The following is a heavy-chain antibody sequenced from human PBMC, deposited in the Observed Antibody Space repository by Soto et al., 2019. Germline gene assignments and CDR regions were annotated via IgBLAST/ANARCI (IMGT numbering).Heavy chain of an antibody. Sequence: QLQLQESGPGLVKPSETLSLTCTVSGGSISSSSYYWGWIRQPPGKGLEWIGSIYYSGSTYYNPSLKSRVTISVDTSKNQFSLKLSSVTAADTAVYYCARHSSNWNSLYNWFDPWGQGTLVTVSS. CDR3: ARHSSNWNSLYNWFDP. V-gene: IGHV4-39*01. D-gene: IGHD1-7*01. J-gene: IGHJ5*02. CDR1: GGSISSSSYY. CDR2: IYYSGST.